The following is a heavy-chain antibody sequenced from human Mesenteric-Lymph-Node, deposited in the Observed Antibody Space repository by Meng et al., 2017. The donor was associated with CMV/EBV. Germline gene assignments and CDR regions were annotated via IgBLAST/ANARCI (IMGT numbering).Heavy chain of an antibody. CDR3: ATYDYYETLFDY. D-gene: IGHD3-22*01. Sequence: CAASGFTFSTCAMSSVRQAPGKGLEWVSAISGSGVSAYYADSVMGRFTISRDNSKNTLSLQMNSLRDGDTAVYYCATYDYYETLFDYWGQGTLVTVSS. V-gene: IGHV3-23*01. CDR2: ISGSGVSA. J-gene: IGHJ4*02. CDR1: GFTFSTCA.